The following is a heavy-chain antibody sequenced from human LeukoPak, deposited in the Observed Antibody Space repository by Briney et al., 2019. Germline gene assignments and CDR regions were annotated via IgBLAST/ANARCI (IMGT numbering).Heavy chain of an antibody. J-gene: IGHJ5*02. CDR2: INHSGST. CDR3: ARCYYYDSSGYFNTYNWFDP. V-gene: IGHV4-34*01. Sequence: SETLSLTCAVYGRSFSGYYWSWIRQPPGKGLEWIGEINHSGSTNYNPSLKSRVTISVDTSKNQFSLKLSSVTAADTAVYYCARCYYYDSSGYFNTYNWFDPWGQGTLVTVSS. CDR1: GRSFSGYY. D-gene: IGHD3-22*01.